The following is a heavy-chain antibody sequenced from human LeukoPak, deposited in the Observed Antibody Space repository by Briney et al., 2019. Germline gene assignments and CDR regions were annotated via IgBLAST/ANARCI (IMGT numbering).Heavy chain of an antibody. CDR1: GGSISSSSYY. Sequence: SETLSLTCTVSGGSISSSSYYWGWIRQPPGKGLEWIGSIYYSGSTYYNPSLKSRVTISVDTSKNQFSLKLSSVTAADTAVYYCARQSYYDSSGYYSYYYYGMDVWGQGTTVTVSS. J-gene: IGHJ6*02. V-gene: IGHV4-39*01. CDR2: IYYSGST. D-gene: IGHD3-22*01. CDR3: ARQSYYDSSGYYSYYYYGMDV.